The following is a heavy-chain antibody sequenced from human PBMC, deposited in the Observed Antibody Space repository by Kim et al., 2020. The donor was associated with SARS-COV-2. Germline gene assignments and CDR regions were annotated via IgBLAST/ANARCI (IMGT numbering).Heavy chain of an antibody. J-gene: IGHJ4*02. V-gene: IGHV3-23*01. Sequence: GGSLRLSCAASAFTFSSYALSWVRQAPGKGLECVSTITGSGGSTYYADSVKGRLTISRDNSKNTLYLQMNSLRAEDTAVYYCTKSRGSEYNYVFDSWGQGILVTVSS. CDR1: AFTFSSYA. CDR2: ITGSGGST. CDR3: TKSRGSEYNYVFDS. D-gene: IGHD3-10*01.